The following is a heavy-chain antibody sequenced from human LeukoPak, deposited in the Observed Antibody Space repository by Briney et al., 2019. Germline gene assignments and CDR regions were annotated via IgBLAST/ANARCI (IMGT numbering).Heavy chain of an antibody. V-gene: IGHV4-59*01. CDR2: IYYSGST. Sequence: PSETLSLTCTVSGGSISSYYWSWIRQPPGKGLEWIGYIYYSGSTNYNPSLKSRVTISVDTSKNQFSLKLSSVTAADTAVYYCARASPYYDILTGYSSGFYYGMDVWGKGTTVTVSS. CDR3: ARASPYYDILTGYSSGFYYGMDV. D-gene: IGHD3-9*01. CDR1: GGSISSYY. J-gene: IGHJ6*04.